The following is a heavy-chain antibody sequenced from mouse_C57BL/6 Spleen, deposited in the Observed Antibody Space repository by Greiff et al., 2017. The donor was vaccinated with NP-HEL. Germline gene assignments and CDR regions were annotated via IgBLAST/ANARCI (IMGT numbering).Heavy chain of an antibody. D-gene: IGHD2-3*01. CDR1: GYTFTDYY. V-gene: IGHV1-26*01. J-gene: IGHJ4*01. CDR2: INPNNGGT. Sequence: VQLQQSGPELVKPGASVKISCKASGYTFTDYYMNWVKQSHGKSLEWIGDINPNNGGTSYNQKFKGKATLTVDKSSSTAYMELRSLTSEDSAVYYCARRPIGYDGYYGSLDYWGQGTSVTVSS. CDR3: ARRPIGYDGYYGSLDY.